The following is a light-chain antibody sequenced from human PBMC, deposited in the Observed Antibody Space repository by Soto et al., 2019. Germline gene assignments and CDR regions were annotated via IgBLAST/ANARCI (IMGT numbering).Light chain of an antibody. CDR1: QSISSW. V-gene: IGKV1-5*03. J-gene: IGKJ2*01. Sequence: DIQMTQSPSTLSASVGDRVTITCRASQSISSWLAWYQQKPGKAPNLLISKASTLCSGVPSRFSGGGSGTEFTLTISSLQPDDFATYYCQQHSSSSPYTFGQGNKLEIK. CDR2: KAS. CDR3: QQHSSSSPYT.